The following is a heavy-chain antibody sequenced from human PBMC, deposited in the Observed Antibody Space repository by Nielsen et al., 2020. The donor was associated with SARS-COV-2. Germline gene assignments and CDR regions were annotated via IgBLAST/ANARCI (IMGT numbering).Heavy chain of an antibody. CDR3: TTVGSRWFSIY. CDR1: GFTFTNAW. CDR2: IKRKSDGGTT. D-gene: IGHD6-13*01. Sequence: GESLKISCAASGFTFTNAWMNWVRQAPGKGLEWVGRIKRKSDGGTTDYAAPVTGRFTISRDDSKNTLYLQMNSLKTEDTAVYYCTTVGSRWFSIYWGQGTLVTVSS. J-gene: IGHJ4*02. V-gene: IGHV3-15*01.